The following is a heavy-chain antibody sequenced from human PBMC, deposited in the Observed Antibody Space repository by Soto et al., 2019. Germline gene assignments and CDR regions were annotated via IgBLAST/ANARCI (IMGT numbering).Heavy chain of an antibody. CDR1: GGSISSGGNS. Sequence: QLQLQESGSGLVKPSQTLSLTCAVSGGSISSGGNSWSWIRQPPGKGLEWIGYIYHSGSTYYNPSLKSRVTISVDGSKNQFSLKLSCVTAADTAVYYWARAGGLGAVAVDYWGQGTLVTVSS. CDR3: ARAGGLGAVAVDY. J-gene: IGHJ4*02. D-gene: IGHD6-19*01. CDR2: IYHSGST. V-gene: IGHV4-30-2*01.